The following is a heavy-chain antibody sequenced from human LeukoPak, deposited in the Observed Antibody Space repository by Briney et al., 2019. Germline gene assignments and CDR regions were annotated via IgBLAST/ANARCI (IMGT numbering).Heavy chain of an antibody. CDR1: GLTFSSYG. J-gene: IGHJ3*02. CDR3: AKGVTTVDMSDAFDI. V-gene: IGHV3-30*18. CDR2: ISYDGSNK. Sequence: PGGSLRLSCAASGLTFSSYGMHWVRQAPGKGLEWVAVISYDGSNKYYADSVKGRFTISRDNSKNTLYLQMNSLRAEDTAVYYCAKGVTTVDMSDAFDIWGQGTMVTVSS. D-gene: IGHD4-23*01.